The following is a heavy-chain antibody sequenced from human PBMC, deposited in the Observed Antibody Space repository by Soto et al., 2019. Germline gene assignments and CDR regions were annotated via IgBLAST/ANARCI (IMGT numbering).Heavy chain of an antibody. V-gene: IGHV1-2*02. D-gene: IGHD3-22*01. Sequence: ASVKVSCKASGYTFTGYYMHWVRQAPGQGLEWMGWINPNSGGTNYAQKFQGRVTMTRGTSISTAYMELSRLRSDDTAVYYCARFGYYYDSSGYHLSYFDYWGQGTLVTVSS. CDR3: ARFGYYYDSSGYHLSYFDY. CDR1: GYTFTGYY. CDR2: INPNSGGT. J-gene: IGHJ4*02.